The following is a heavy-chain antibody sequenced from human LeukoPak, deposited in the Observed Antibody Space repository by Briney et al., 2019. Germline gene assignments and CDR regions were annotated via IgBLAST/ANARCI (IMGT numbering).Heavy chain of an antibody. CDR2: IYTSGST. CDR3: AKDYEVVATTTYFQH. D-gene: IGHD2-15*01. Sequence: PSETLSLTCTVSGGSISSYYWSWIRQPAGKGLEWIGRIYTSGSTNYNPSLKSRVTMSVDTSKNQFSLKLSSVTAADTAVYYCAKDYEVVATTTYFQHWGQGTLVTVSS. CDR1: GGSISSYY. V-gene: IGHV4-4*07. J-gene: IGHJ1*01.